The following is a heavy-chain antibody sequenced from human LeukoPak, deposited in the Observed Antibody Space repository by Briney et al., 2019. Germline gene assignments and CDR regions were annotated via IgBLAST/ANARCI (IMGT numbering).Heavy chain of an antibody. V-gene: IGHV1-18*01. J-gene: IGHJ4*02. CDR1: GYTFTSYG. Sequence: GASVKVSCKASGYTFTSYGISWVRQAPGQGLEWMGWISAYNGNTNYAQKLQGRVTMTTDTSTSTAYMELRSLRSDDTAVYYCASGDYYDSSALGQYWGQGTLVTVSS. D-gene: IGHD3-22*01. CDR2: ISAYNGNT. CDR3: ASGDYYDSSALGQY.